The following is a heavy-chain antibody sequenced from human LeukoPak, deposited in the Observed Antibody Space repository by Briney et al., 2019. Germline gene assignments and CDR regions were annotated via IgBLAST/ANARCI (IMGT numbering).Heavy chain of an antibody. CDR1: GGSISSYY. Sequence: SETLSLTCTVSGGSISSYYWSWIRQPAGKGLEWIGRIYTSGSTNYNPSLKSRVTMSVDTSKNQFSLKLSSVTAADTAVYYCVRDPGAAFRGGDWWMDYWGQGTLVTVSS. CDR3: VRDPGAAFRGGDWWMDY. V-gene: IGHV4-4*07. D-gene: IGHD2-21*02. J-gene: IGHJ4*02. CDR2: IYTSGST.